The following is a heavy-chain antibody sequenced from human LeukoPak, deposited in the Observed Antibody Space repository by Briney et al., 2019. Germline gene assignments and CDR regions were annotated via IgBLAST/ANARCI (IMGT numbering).Heavy chain of an antibody. CDR2: ISYDGSNK. Sequence: PGGSLRLSCAASGFTFSNYAMHWVRQAPGKGLEWVAVISYDGSNKHYADSVKGRFTISRDNSKNTLYLQMNSLRAEDTAVYYCARDGIGDTALDYWGQGTLVTVSS. CDR1: GFTFSNYA. D-gene: IGHD5-18*01. CDR3: ARDGIGDTALDY. J-gene: IGHJ4*02. V-gene: IGHV3-30*04.